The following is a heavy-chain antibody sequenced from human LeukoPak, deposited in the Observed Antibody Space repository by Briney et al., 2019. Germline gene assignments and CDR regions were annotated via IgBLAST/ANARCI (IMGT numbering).Heavy chain of an antibody. D-gene: IGHD1-26*01. CDR1: GFTFSSHW. CDR3: ARETWSGSYFDY. Sequence: GGSLRLSCSASGFTFSSHWMTRVRQAPGKGLEWVANIKEDGSEKYYVDSVRGRFTISRDNAKNSLYLQMNSLGAADTAVYYCARETWSGSYFDYWGQGTLVTVSS. J-gene: IGHJ4*02. V-gene: IGHV3-7*01. CDR2: IKEDGSEK.